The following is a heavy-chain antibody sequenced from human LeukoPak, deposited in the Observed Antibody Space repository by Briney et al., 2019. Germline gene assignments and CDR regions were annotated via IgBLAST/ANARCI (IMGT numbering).Heavy chain of an antibody. Sequence: GGSLRLSCAASGFTFGSYAMSWVRQAPGKGLEWVSAISGSGGSTYYADSVKGRFTISRDNSKNTLYLQMNSLRAEDTAVYYCAKDTDTGYYDSSGYYYFDYWGQGTLVTVSS. CDR3: AKDTDTGYYDSSGYYYFDY. CDR1: GFTFGSYA. D-gene: IGHD3-22*01. CDR2: ISGSGGST. J-gene: IGHJ4*02. V-gene: IGHV3-23*01.